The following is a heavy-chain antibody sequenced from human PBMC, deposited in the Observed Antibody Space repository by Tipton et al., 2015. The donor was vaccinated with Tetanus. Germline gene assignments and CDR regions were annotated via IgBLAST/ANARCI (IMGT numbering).Heavy chain of an antibody. CDR2: ISSSSSTI. V-gene: IGHV3-48*01. J-gene: IGHJ4*02. CDR3: ARASGGYSSSSGDY. D-gene: IGHD6-6*01. CDR1: GFTFSSYS. Sequence: SLRLSCAASGFTFSSYSMNWVRQAPGKGLEWVSYISSSSSTIYYADSVKGRFTISRDNAKNSLYLQMNSLRAEGTAVYYCARASGGYSSSSGDYWGQGTLVTVSS.